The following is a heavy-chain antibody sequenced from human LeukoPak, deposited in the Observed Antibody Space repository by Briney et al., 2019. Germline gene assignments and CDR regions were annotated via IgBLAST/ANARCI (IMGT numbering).Heavy chain of an antibody. D-gene: IGHD6-13*01. V-gene: IGHV3-30*04. Sequence: PGGSLRLSCAASGFTFSSYAMHWVRQAPGKGLEWVAVISYDGSNKYYADSVKGRFTISRDNAKKSLYLQMNSLRVEDTAIYYCARVGYSSSWHSGSAFDFWGQGTVVTVSS. CDR1: GFTFSSYA. J-gene: IGHJ3*01. CDR2: ISYDGSNK. CDR3: ARVGYSSSWHSGSAFDF.